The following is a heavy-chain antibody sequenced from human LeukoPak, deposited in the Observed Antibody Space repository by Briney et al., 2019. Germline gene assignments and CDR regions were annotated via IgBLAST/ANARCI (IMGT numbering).Heavy chain of an antibody. D-gene: IGHD6-19*01. J-gene: IGHJ5*02. CDR1: GFTFSTYD. Sequence: GGSLRLSCAASGFTFSTYDMNWVRQAPGKGLERVSSISSSSAYVSFADSVRGRFTISRDNARSSLYLQMNSLKAEDTAVYYCARGVVVAGTASWFDPWGQGTLVIVSS. CDR3: ARGVVVAGTASWFDP. CDR2: ISSSSAYV. V-gene: IGHV3-21*06.